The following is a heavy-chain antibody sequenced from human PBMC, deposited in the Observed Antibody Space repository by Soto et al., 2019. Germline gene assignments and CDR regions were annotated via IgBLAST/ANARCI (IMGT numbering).Heavy chain of an antibody. Sequence: SETLSLTCTVSGGSISSGGYYWSWIRQHPGKGLEWIGYIYYSGSTYYNPSLKSRVTISVDTSKNQFSLKLSSVTAADTAVYYCAREASGPSMVRGVIYYFDYWGQGTLVTVSS. CDR2: IYYSGST. CDR1: GGSISSGGYY. D-gene: IGHD3-10*01. CDR3: AREASGPSMVRGVIYYFDY. J-gene: IGHJ4*02. V-gene: IGHV4-31*03.